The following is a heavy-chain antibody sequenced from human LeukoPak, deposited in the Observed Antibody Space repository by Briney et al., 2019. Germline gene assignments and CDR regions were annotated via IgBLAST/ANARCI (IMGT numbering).Heavy chain of an antibody. CDR1: VYTFTDFY. V-gene: IGHV1-2*02. CDR2: INPNSGGT. CDR3: ARGRINTSY. Sequence: ASVKVSCKSSVYTFTDFYINWVRQAPGQGLEWLGWINPNSGGTNYAQKFQGRVTVTRDTSISTVYMELSRLASDDTAVYYCARGRINTSYWGQGTLVTVSS. J-gene: IGHJ4*02.